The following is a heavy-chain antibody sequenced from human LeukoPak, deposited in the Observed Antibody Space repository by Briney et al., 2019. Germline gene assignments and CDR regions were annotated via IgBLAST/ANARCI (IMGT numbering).Heavy chain of an antibody. D-gene: IGHD5-12*01. CDR1: GFTFSSYA. CDR3: AKTGYSGSDRFFDY. J-gene: IGHJ4*02. CDR2: ISGSGSHI. Sequence: GGSLRLSCAASGFTFSSYAMSWVRQAPGKGLEWVSGISGSGSHIYYTDSVKGRFTISRDNSKNTLNLQMNSRRAEDTAVNYCAKTGYSGSDRFFDYWGQGILVTISS. V-gene: IGHV3-23*01.